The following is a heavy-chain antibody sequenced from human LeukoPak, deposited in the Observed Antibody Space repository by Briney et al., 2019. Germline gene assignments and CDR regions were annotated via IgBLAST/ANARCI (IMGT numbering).Heavy chain of an antibody. CDR2: IYYSGST. Sequence: SETLSLTCTVFGGSISSYYWSWIRQPPGKGLGWIGYIYYSGSTNYNPSLKSRVTISVDTSKNQFSLKLSSVTAADTAVYYCARELLVYMDAWGKGTTVTISS. V-gene: IGHV4-59*01. J-gene: IGHJ6*03. CDR3: ARELLVYMDA. CDR1: GGSISSYY. D-gene: IGHD2-15*01.